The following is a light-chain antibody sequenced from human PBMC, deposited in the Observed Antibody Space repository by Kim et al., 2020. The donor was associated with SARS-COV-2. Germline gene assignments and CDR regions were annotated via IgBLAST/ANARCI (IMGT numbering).Light chain of an antibody. J-gene: IGKJ1*01. Sequence: IVMTQSPATLSVSPGERATLFCRASQSISNNLAWYQQKPGQSPRLLISGASTRATGIPARFSGSGSGTEFSLTISSLQSEDFAVYYCQHYNNWPPWTFGQGTKVDIK. CDR3: QHYNNWPPWT. CDR2: GAS. V-gene: IGKV3D-15*01. CDR1: QSISNN.